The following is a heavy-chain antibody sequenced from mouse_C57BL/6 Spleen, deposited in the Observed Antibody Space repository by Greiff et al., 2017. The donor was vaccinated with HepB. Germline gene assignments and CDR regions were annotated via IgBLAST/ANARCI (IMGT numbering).Heavy chain of an antibody. CDR3: ARNLGIYYGSSPYYFDY. J-gene: IGHJ2*01. CDR2: ISSGSSTI. CDR1: GFTFSDYG. V-gene: IGHV5-17*01. Sequence: EVQRVESGGGLVKPGGSLKLSCAASGFTFSDYGMHWVRQAPEKGLEWVAYISSGSSTIYYADTVKGRFTISRDNAKNTLFLQMTSLRSEDTAMYYCARNLGIYYGSSPYYFDYWGQGTTLTVSS. D-gene: IGHD1-1*01.